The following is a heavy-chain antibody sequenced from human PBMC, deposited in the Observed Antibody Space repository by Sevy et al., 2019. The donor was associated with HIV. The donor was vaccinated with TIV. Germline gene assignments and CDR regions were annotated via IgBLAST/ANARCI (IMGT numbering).Heavy chain of an antibody. CDR3: ARGYCSGGSCSTPYYYYYYYMDV. CDR2: MNPNSGNT. J-gene: IGHJ6*03. V-gene: IGHV1-8*03. Sequence: ASVKVSCKASGYTFTSYDINWVRQATGQGLEWMGWMNPNSGNTGYAQKFQGRVTITRNTSISTAYMELSSLRSEDTAVYYCARGYCSGGSCSTPYYYYYYYMDVWGKVTTVTVSS. CDR1: GYTFTSYD. D-gene: IGHD2-15*01.